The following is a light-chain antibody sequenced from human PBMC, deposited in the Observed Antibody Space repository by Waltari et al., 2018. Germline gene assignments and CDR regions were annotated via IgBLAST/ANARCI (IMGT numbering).Light chain of an antibody. V-gene: IGKV1-5*01. CDR3: QQSYSTPPMYT. CDR1: EDINTW. Sequence: DVQMTQSPSTLSASVGDRVTITCRAREDINTWLAWYQQKPGKAPKLLISDAASLKSGVPSRFSGSGSGTDFTLTISSLQPEDFATYYCQQSYSTPPMYTFGQGTKLEIK. CDR2: DAA. J-gene: IGKJ2*01.